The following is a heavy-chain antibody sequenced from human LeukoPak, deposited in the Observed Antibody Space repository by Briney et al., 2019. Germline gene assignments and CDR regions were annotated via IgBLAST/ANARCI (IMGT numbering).Heavy chain of an antibody. CDR3: ASGEQQLVATYYYGMDV. J-gene: IGHJ6*02. D-gene: IGHD6-13*01. CDR2: IIPILGIA. CDR1: GGTFSSYA. Sequence: SVKVSCKASGGTFSSYAISWVRQAPGQGLEWMGRIIPILGIANYAQKFQGRVTINADKSTSTAYMELSSLRSEDTAVYYCASGEQQLVATYYYGMDVWGQGTTVTVSS. V-gene: IGHV1-69*04.